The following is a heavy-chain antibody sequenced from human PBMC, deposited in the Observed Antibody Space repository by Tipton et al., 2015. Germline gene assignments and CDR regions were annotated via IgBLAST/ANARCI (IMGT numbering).Heavy chain of an antibody. CDR1: DYTFTDYG. CDR3: ARTVGAPLDAFDI. CDR2: INPNNGNT. V-gene: IGHV1-18*01. D-gene: IGHD1-26*01. Sequence: QLVQSGAEVKKPGASVKVSCKASDYTFTDYGISWVRQAPGQGLEWMGWINPNNGNTNYGQKFQGRVTMTTDTSTNTAYMELRSLRSDDTAVYYCARTVGAPLDAFDIWGQGTMVTVSS. J-gene: IGHJ3*02.